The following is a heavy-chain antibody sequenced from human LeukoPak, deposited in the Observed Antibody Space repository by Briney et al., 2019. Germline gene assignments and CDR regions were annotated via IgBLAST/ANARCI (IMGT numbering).Heavy chain of an antibody. J-gene: IGHJ6*03. CDR1: GGTFSSYA. CDR3: ARSQVPAAKGYYYYMDV. Sequence: SVKVSCKASGGTFSSYAISWVRQAPGQGLEWMGRTIPILGIANYAQKFQGRVTITADKSTSTAYMELSSLRSEDTAVYYCARSQVPAAKGYYYYMDVWGKGTTVTVSS. V-gene: IGHV1-69*04. CDR2: TIPILGIA. D-gene: IGHD2-2*01.